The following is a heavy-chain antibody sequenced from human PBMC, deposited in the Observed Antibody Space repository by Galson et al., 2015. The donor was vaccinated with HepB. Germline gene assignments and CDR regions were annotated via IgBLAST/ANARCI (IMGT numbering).Heavy chain of an antibody. Sequence: SVKVSCKASGYNFTNHGITCLRQAPGHGLEWMGWISAYDDDSKFSQKFQGRVTMTADTSTNPAYMDLRTLTSDDTAEYYGARARYSNSPPEFWGQGTLVTVSS. D-gene: IGHD1-26*01. J-gene: IGHJ4*02. CDR3: ARARYSNSPPEF. CDR2: ISAYDDDS. V-gene: IGHV1-18*01. CDR1: GYNFTNHG.